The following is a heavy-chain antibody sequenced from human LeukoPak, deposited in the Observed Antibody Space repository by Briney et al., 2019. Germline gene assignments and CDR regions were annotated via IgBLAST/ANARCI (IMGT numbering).Heavy chain of an antibody. CDR1: GFTFSKAW. V-gene: IGHV3-15*01. CDR3: TKDIGYFDY. Sequence: GGSLRLSCAASGFTFSKAWMSWVRQAPGKGLEWVGRFKSKTDGGTTDYAAPVKGRFIVSRDDSKNTLYLQMNSLRTEDTAVYFCTKDIGYFDYWGQGTLVTVSS. CDR2: FKSKTDGGTT. J-gene: IGHJ4*02.